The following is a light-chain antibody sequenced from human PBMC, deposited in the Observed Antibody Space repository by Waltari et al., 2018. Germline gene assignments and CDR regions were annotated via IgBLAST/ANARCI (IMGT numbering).Light chain of an antibody. Sequence: QYVLPQPPSASGTPGQRVTISCSGSSSNIGRNTVTWYQQLPGTAPKLLIHTNKPRPSGVPDRFSGSKSGTSASLAISGLQSEDETDYYCAAWDDSLNGAVFGGGTKLTVL. J-gene: IGLJ2*01. CDR3: AAWDDSLNGAV. CDR1: SSNIGRNT. V-gene: IGLV1-44*01. CDR2: TNK.